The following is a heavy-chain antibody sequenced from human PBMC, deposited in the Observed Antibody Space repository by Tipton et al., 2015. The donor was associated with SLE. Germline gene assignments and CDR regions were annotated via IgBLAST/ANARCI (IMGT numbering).Heavy chain of an antibody. J-gene: IGHJ4*02. CDR2: INHSGST. CDR1: GGSISSSSYY. CDR3: ARGPIAVAGTEFDY. D-gene: IGHD6-19*01. Sequence: TLSLTCTVSGGSISSSSYYWGWIRQPPGKGLEWIGEINHSGSTNYNPSLKSRVTISVDTSKNQFSLKLSSVTAADTAVYYCARGPIAVAGTEFDYWGQGTLVTVSS. V-gene: IGHV4-39*07.